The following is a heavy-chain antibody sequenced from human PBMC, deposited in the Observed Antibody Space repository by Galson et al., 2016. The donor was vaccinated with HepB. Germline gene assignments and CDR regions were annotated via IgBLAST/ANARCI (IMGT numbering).Heavy chain of an antibody. V-gene: IGHV3-33*01. CDR2: IWYDGSLK. Sequence: SLRLSCAASGFIFSSYAMHWVRQAPGKGLEWVAVIWYDGSLKYYADYVKGRFTISRDNSKNTLYLQMNSLRAEDTAVYYCARDYRSIHPAYHFDYWGQGTLITVSS. D-gene: IGHD1-14*01. CDR3: ARDYRSIHPAYHFDY. J-gene: IGHJ4*02. CDR1: GFIFSSYA.